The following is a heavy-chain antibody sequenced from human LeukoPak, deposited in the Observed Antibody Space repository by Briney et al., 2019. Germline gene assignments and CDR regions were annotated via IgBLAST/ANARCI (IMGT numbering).Heavy chain of an antibody. CDR3: ARVYSSSWYSYYFDY. CDR2: IYHSGST. CDR1: GGSIRSSNW. D-gene: IGHD6-13*01. V-gene: IGHV4-4*02. Sequence: SGTLSLTGAVSGGSIRSSNWWSWVRQPPGKGLEWIGEIYHSGSTNYNPSLKSRATISVDTSKNQFSLKLRSVTAADTAVYYCARVYSSSWYSYYFDYWGQGTLVTVSS. J-gene: IGHJ4*02.